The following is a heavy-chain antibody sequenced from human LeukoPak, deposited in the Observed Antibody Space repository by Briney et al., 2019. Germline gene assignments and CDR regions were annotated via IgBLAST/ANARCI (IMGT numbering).Heavy chain of an antibody. CDR2: IYYSGST. CDR1: GGSISSCGYY. CDR3: AREMALSLDY. J-gene: IGHJ4*02. V-gene: IGHV4-31*03. Sequence: SETLSLTCTVSGGSISSCGYYWSWIRQHPGKGLEWIGYIYYSGSTYYNPSLKSRVTISVDTSKNQFSLKLSSVTPADTAVYYCAREMALSLDYWGQGTLVTVSS. D-gene: IGHD5-24*01.